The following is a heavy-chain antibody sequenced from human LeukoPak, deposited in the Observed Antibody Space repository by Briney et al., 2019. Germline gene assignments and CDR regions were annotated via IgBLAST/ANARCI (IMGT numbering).Heavy chain of an antibody. D-gene: IGHD6-19*01. Sequence: PGGSLRLSCAASGFTVSSNYMSWVRQAPGKGLEWVSVAYSGGRTYYADSVKGRFTISRDNSKNALYLQMSSLRAEDTAVYYCARLRGTVAFDYWGQGTLVTVSS. J-gene: IGHJ4*02. CDR3: ARLRGTVAFDY. CDR1: GFTVSSNY. CDR2: AYSGGRT. V-gene: IGHV3-53*01.